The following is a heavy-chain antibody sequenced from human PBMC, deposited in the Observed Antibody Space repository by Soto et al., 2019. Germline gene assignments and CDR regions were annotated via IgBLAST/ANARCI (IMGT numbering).Heavy chain of an antibody. CDR1: GGSISSYY. D-gene: IGHD6-25*01. V-gene: IGHV4-59*01. Sequence: SETLSLTCTVSGGSISSYYWSWIRQPPGKGLEWIGYIYYSGSTNYNPSLKSRVTISVDTSKNQFSLKLSSVTAADTAVYYCARDAPYSSGGRWFDPWGQGTLVTVSS. CDR2: IYYSGST. CDR3: ARDAPYSSGGRWFDP. J-gene: IGHJ5*02.